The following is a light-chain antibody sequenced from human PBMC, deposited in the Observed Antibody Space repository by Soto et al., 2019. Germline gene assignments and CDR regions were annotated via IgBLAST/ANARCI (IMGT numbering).Light chain of an antibody. J-gene: IGKJ5*01. Sequence: DIQLTQSPSLLSASVGARVTITCRASHDISTYLAWYQQKPGKAPKLMIYEASTLQRGFPSRFSGSGSGTEFTLTISGLLPEDFATYHCQQLNTLPFTFGQGTRLDIK. CDR3: QQLNTLPFT. CDR2: EAS. CDR1: HDISTY. V-gene: IGKV1-9*01.